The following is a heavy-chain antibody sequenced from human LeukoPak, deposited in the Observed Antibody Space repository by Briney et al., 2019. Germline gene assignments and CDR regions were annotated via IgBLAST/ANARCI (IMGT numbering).Heavy chain of an antibody. D-gene: IGHD4-17*01. CDR3: AREAPRNDYGDYVDYYGMDV. Sequence: TPSETLSLTCTVSGGSISSGGYYWSWIRQHPGKGLEWIGYIYYSGSTYYNPSLKSRVTISVDTSKNQFSLKLSSVTAADTAVYYCAREAPRNDYGDYVDYYGMDVWGQGTTVTVSS. CDR1: GGSISSGGYY. V-gene: IGHV4-31*03. J-gene: IGHJ6*02. CDR2: IYYSGST.